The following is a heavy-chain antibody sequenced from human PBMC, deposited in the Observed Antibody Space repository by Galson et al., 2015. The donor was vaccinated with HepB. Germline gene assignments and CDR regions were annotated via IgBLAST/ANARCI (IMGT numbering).Heavy chain of an antibody. J-gene: IGHJ6*02. CDR3: ARVIVVVPAARGDYYGMDV. D-gene: IGHD2-2*01. CDR1: GYTFTSYG. V-gene: IGHV1-18*04. Sequence: SVKVSCKASGYTFTSYGISWVRQAPGQGLEWMGWISAYNGNTNYAQKLQGRVTMTTDTSTSTAYMELRSLRSDDTAVYYCARVIVVVPAARGDYYGMDVWGQGTTVTVSS. CDR2: ISAYNGNT.